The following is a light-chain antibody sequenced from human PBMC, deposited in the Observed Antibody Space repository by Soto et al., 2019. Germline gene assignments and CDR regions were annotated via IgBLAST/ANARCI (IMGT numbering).Light chain of an antibody. J-gene: IGLJ3*02. CDR3: QSYDSSLSVSV. Sequence: QSVLTQPPSVSGAPGQRVTISCTGSSSNIGAGYDVHWYQQLPGTAPKLLIYGNSIRPSGVPDRFSGSKSGTSASLAITGLQAEDEADYYCQSYDSSLSVSVFGGGTKVTVL. CDR2: GNS. V-gene: IGLV1-40*01. CDR1: SSNIGAGYD.